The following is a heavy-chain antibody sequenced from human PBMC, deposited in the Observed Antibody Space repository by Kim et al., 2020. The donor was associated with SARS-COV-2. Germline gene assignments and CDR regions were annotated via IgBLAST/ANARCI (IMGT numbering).Heavy chain of an antibody. CDR2: ISSSSSYT. D-gene: IGHD3-10*01. J-gene: IGHJ4*02. V-gene: IGHV3-11*05. Sequence: GGSLRLSCAASGFTFSDYYMSWIRQAPGKGLEWVSYISSSSSYTNYADSVKGRFTISRDNAKNSLYLQMNSLRAEDTAVYYCARDSYPLSRITMVRGVTSDYWGQGTLVTVSS. CDR1: GFTFSDYY. CDR3: ARDSYPLSRITMVRGVTSDY.